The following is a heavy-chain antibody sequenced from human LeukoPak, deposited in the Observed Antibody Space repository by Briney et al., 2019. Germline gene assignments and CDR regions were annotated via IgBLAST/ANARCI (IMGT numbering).Heavy chain of an antibody. D-gene: IGHD5-12*01. CDR2: ISCDGSNK. V-gene: IGHV3-30*04. CDR3: ARDQYSGYGWGYYFDY. Sequence: GGSLRLSCAASGFTFSSYAMHWVRQAPGKGLEWVAVISCDGSNKYYADSVRGRFTISRDNSKNTLYLQMNRLRGEDTAVYYCARDQYSGYGWGYYFDYWGQGTLVTVSS. CDR1: GFTFSSYA. J-gene: IGHJ4*02.